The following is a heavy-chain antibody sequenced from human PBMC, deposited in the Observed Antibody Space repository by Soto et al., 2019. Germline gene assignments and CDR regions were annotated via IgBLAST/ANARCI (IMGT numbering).Heavy chain of an antibody. D-gene: IGHD4-17*01. J-gene: IGHJ4*02. CDR1: GFTVTNYE. CDR2: INSGGTSI. CDR3: ARENYGDAFDF. V-gene: IGHV3-48*03. Sequence: GGSLRLSCAASGFTVTNYEMSWVRQAPGKGLEWVSYINSGGTSIKYADSVKGRFTISRDNARNSLYLQKNSLRDEDTAFYYCARENYGDAFDFWGQGALVTVSS.